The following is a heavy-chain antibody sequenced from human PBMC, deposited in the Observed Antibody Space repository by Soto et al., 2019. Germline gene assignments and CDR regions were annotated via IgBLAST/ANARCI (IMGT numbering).Heavy chain of an antibody. Sequence: GASVKVSCKASGYTFTTHAMHWVRQAPGQSLEWMGWINGGTGNTNYAQKLQGRVTTTTDTSTSTAYMELRSLRSDDTAVYYCARVLGSSGYRKKDAFDIWGQGTMVTVS. V-gene: IGHV1-3*01. CDR1: GYTFTTHA. CDR3: ARVLGSSGYRKKDAFDI. CDR2: INGGTGNT. D-gene: IGHD3-22*01. J-gene: IGHJ3*02.